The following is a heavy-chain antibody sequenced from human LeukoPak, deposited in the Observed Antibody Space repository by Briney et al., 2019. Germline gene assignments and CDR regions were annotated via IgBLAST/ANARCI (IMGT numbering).Heavy chain of an antibody. V-gene: IGHV1-24*01. D-gene: IGHD4-17*01. CDR3: ATVENGDYVLDY. CDR1: GYTLTELS. J-gene: IGHJ4*02. CDR2: FDPEDGET. Sequence: ASVKVSCKVSGYTLTELSMHWVRQAPGKGLEWMGGFDPEDGETIYAQKFQGRVTMTEDTSTDTAYMELSSLRSEDTAVYYCATVENGDYVLDYWGQGTLVTVSS.